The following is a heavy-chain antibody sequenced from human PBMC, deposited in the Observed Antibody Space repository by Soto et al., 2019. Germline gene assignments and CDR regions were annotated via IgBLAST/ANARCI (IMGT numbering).Heavy chain of an antibody. J-gene: IGHJ4*02. V-gene: IGHV4-61*01. CDR2: IYYSGST. D-gene: IGHD5-18*01. Sequence: PSETLSLTCTASGGSVSSGSYYWSWIRQPPGKGLEWIGYIYYSGSTNYNPSLKSRVTMSVDTSKNQFSLKLSSVTAADTAVYYCARAERIQLWLGYFDYWGQGTLVTVSS. CDR1: GGSVSSGSYY. CDR3: ARAERIQLWLGYFDY.